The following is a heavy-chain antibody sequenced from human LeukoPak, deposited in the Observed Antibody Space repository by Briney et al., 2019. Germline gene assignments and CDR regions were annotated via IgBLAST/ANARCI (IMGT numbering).Heavy chain of an antibody. V-gene: IGHV3-23*05. CDR3: AKVIRGFLVAFDI. Sequence: GGSLRLSCAASGFTFSSYAMTWVRQAPGKGLGWVSSVHSSDDNTNYADSVKGRFTISRDNSKNTLYLQMNSLRVDDTAVYYCAKVIRGFLVAFDIWGQGTMVTVSS. CDR1: GFTFSSYA. J-gene: IGHJ3*02. CDR2: VHSSDDNT. D-gene: IGHD3-10*01.